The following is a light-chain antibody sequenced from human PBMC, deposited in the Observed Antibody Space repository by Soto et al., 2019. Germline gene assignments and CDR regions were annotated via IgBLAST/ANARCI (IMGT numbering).Light chain of an antibody. CDR1: QSIGRN. Sequence: DIQMTQSPASLSASVGDRVTISCRASQSIGRNLNWYQQKPGKAPTLLIFTSSSLQSGVPSRFSGSGSGTDFTLTISRLEPEDFAVYYCQQYGSSPTFGQGTKVDI. CDR2: TSS. J-gene: IGKJ1*01. CDR3: QQYGSSPT. V-gene: IGKV1-39*01.